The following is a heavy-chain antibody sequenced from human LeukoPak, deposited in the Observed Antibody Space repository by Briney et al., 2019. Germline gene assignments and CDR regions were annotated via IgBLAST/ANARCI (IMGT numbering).Heavy chain of an antibody. Sequence: PGRSLRLSCAASGFTFSSYGMHWVRQAPGKGLEWVAVIWYDGSNKYYADSVKGRFTISRDNSKNTLYLQMNSLRAEDTAVYYCARFGVPYGMDVWGQGTTVTVSS. V-gene: IGHV3-33*01. CDR1: GFTFSSYG. J-gene: IGHJ6*02. CDR3: ARFGVPYGMDV. D-gene: IGHD3-16*01. CDR2: IWYDGSNK.